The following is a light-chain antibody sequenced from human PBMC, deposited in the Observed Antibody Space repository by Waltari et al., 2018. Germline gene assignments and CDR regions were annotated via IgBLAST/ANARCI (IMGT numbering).Light chain of an antibody. CDR2: TAS. Sequence: CRTRHIILVPLNWFQQQPGRPPKLLIHTASSLQSGVPSRFSGSGSGTHFTLTITSLQPEDFATYFCQQTYSTPYTFGQGTKVDIK. CDR1: HIILVP. J-gene: IGKJ2*01. CDR3: QQTYSTPYT. V-gene: IGKV1-39*01.